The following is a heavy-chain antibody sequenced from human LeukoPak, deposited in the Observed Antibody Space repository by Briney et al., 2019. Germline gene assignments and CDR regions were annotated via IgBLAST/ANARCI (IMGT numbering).Heavy chain of an antibody. CDR3: ARGSGWLPDS. J-gene: IGHJ4*02. Sequence: SETLSLTCSVPGGSMSSYYWSWIRQSPGTGLEWIGHIYDSGNTNYNPSLKSRVTISVDTSKNEFSLQLTSVTAADTAVYYCARGSGWLPDSWGQGTRVTVSS. CDR2: IYDSGNT. D-gene: IGHD6-19*01. CDR1: GGSMSSYY. V-gene: IGHV4-59*01.